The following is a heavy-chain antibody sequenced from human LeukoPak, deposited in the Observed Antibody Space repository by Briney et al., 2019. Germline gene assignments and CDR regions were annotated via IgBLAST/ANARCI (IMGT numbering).Heavy chain of an antibody. CDR2: ISSSSGTI. J-gene: IGHJ4*02. CDR3: ASDARIRVDY. V-gene: IGHV3-48*01. D-gene: IGHD5-18*01. CDR1: GFTFSSYA. Sequence: TGGSLRLSCVVSGFTFSSYAMNWVRQAPGKGLEWVSYISSSSGTIHYADSVKGRVTTSRDNGKNSLYLQMNSLRAEDTAVYYCASDARIRVDYWGQGTLVTVSS.